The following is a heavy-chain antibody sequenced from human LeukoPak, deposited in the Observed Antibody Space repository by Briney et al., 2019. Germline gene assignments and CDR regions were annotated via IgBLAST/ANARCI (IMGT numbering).Heavy chain of an antibody. J-gene: IGHJ4*02. CDR2: IYWDDDK. D-gene: IGHD3-10*01. CDR1: GFSLSTSGVG. V-gene: IGHV2-5*02. Sequence: SGPTLVKPTQTLTLTCTFSGFSLSTSGVGVGWVRQPPGKALEWLALIYWDDDKRYSPSLKSRLTITKDTSKNQVVLTMTNMDPVDTATYYCAHRRDWEWNTMVRGWSVFDYWGQGTLVTVSS. CDR3: AHRRDWEWNTMVRGWSVFDY.